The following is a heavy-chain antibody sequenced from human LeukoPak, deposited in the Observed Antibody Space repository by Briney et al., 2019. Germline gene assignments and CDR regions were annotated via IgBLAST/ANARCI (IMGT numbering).Heavy chain of an antibody. J-gene: IGHJ5*02. V-gene: IGHV1-2*02. CDR3: ARDNGLVVVPSWFDP. CDR1: GYTFTGYY. CDR2: INPNSGGT. D-gene: IGHD2-2*01. Sequence: GASVKVSCEASGYTFTGYYMHWVRQAPGQGLEWMGWINPNSGGTNYAQKFQGRVTMTRDTSISTAYMELSRLRSDDTAVYYCARDNGLVVVPSWFDPWGQGTLVTVSS.